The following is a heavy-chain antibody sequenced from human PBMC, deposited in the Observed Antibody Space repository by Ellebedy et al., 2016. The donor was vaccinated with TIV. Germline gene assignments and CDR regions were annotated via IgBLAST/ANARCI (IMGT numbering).Heavy chain of an antibody. V-gene: IGHV1-69*04. CDR3: ARPDEVVRGDDAFDI. CDR1: GGTFSSYA. CDR2: IIPILGIA. D-gene: IGHD3-10*01. J-gene: IGHJ3*02. Sequence: SVKVSXXASGGTFSSYAISWVRQAPGQGLEWMGRIIPILGIANYAQKFQGRVTMTRNTYISTAYMELSSLRSEDTAVYYCARPDEVVRGDDAFDIWGQGTMVTVSS.